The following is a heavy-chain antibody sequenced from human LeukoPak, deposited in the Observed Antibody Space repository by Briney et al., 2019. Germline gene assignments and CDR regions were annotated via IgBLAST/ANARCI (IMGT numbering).Heavy chain of an antibody. J-gene: IGHJ4*02. V-gene: IGHV4-39*01. CDR2: IYHSGST. CDR3: ASGYCSGGSCSYVDY. D-gene: IGHD2-15*01. Sequence: SETLSLTCTVSGDSISSSSYYWGWIRQPPGKGLEWIGNIYHSGSTYYNPSLKSRVTISVDTSKNQFSLKLSSVTAADTAVYYCASGYCSGGSCSYVDYWGQGTLVTVSS. CDR1: GDSISSSSYY.